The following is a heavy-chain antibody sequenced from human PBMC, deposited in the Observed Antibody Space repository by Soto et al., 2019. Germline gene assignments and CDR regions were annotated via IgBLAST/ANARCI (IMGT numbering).Heavy chain of an antibody. D-gene: IGHD6-13*01. V-gene: IGHV4-59*08. CDR2: VHHSWGS. J-gene: IGHJ5*02. CDR1: GGSISSYY. CDR3: ARAKAPLYSSSWYWFDP. Sequence: SETLSLTCTVSGGSISSYYWSWFRQSPGKRMEWIGYVHHSWGSSYNPSLQSRVAISLDTSKSQFSLKLSSVTAADTAVYYCARAKAPLYSSSWYWFDPWGQGTLVTVSS.